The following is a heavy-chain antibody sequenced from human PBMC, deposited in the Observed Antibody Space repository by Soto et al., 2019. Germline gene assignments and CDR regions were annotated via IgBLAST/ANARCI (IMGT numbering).Heavy chain of an antibody. J-gene: IGHJ5*02. Sequence: ASVKVSCKASGYTFTSYGISWVRQAPGQGLEWMGWISAYNGNTNYAQELQGRVTMTTDTSTSTAYMELRSLRSDDTAVYYCARDRKLGYCSSTSCYGPWFDPWGQGTLVTVSS. CDR3: ARDRKLGYCSSTSCYGPWFDP. V-gene: IGHV1-18*01. CDR2: ISAYNGNT. D-gene: IGHD2-2*01. CDR1: GYTFTSYG.